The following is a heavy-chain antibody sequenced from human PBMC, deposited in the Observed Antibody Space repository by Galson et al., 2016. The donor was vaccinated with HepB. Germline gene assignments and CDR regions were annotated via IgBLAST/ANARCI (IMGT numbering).Heavy chain of an antibody. Sequence: SLRLSCASSGFNFRDNSMSWVRQAPGKGLEWVAVVSYDGSIISYADSVKGRFTISRDNSKNTLYLQMNSLRAEDTAVYYCARDAPVAVTAFDIWGQGTMVTVSS. J-gene: IGHJ3*02. CDR1: GFNFRDNS. D-gene: IGHD6-19*01. CDR2: VSYDGSII. CDR3: ARDAPVAVTAFDI. V-gene: IGHV3-30*04.